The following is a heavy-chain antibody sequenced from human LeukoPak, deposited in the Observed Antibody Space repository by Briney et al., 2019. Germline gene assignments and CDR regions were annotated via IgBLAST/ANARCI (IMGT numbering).Heavy chain of an antibody. CDR1: GSSINGVYY. V-gene: IGHV4-38-2*01. D-gene: IGHD6-13*01. J-gene: IGHJ3*02. Sequence: SETLSLTCAVSGSSINGVYYWGWIRQPPGKGLEWIGSIYHSGSTYYNPSLRSRVTISVDTSKNQFSLKLSSVTAADTAVYYCTRSNTRTVSRGSSRRRANAFDIWGQGTMVTVSS. CDR3: TRSNTRTVSRGSSRRRANAFDI. CDR2: IYHSGST.